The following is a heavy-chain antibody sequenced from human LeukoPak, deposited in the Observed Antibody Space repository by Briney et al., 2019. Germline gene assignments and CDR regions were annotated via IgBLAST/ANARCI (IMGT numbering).Heavy chain of an antibody. CDR2: MNPNSGNT. D-gene: IGHD2-2*01. J-gene: IGHJ4*02. CDR3: ARGRRRNPICSTSCLVNDY. CDR1: GYTFTSYD. V-gene: IGHV1-8*01. Sequence: ASVKVSCKASGYTFTSYDINWVRQATGQGLEWMGWMNPNSGNTGYAQKFQGRVTMTRNTSISTAYMELSSLRSEDTAVYYCARGRRRNPICSTSCLVNDYWGQGTLDTVSS.